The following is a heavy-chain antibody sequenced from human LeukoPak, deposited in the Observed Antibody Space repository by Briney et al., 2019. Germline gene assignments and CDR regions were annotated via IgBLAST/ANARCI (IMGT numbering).Heavy chain of an antibody. CDR1: GGSISSYY. CDR3: ARHGLGGFEQTVFDY. V-gene: IGHV4-59*08. D-gene: IGHD5-12*01. J-gene: IGHJ4*02. CDR2: IYYSGST. Sequence: SETLSLTCTVSGGSISSYYWSWIRQPPGKGLEWIGYIYYSGSTNYNPSLKSRVTISVDTSKNQFSLKLSSVTAPDTAVYYCARHGLGGFEQTVFDYWGQGTLVTVSS.